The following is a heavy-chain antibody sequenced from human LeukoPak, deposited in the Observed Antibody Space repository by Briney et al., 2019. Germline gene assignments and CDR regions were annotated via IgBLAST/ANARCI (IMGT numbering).Heavy chain of an antibody. CDR1: GYTFTSHW. Sequence: GESLTISCQGSGYTFTSHWIGWVRQMPGKGLEWMGIIYPGDSDTRYSPSFQGLVTISADKSISTAYLQWSSLKASDTAMYFCARRTGYYFDYWGQGTLVTVSS. J-gene: IGHJ4*02. CDR2: IYPGDSDT. CDR3: ARRTGYYFDY. V-gene: IGHV5-51*01. D-gene: IGHD3-9*01.